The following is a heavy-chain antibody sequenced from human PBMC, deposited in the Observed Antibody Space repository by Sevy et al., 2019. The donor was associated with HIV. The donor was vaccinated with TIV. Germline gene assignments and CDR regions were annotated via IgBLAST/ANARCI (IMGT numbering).Heavy chain of an antibody. D-gene: IGHD3-3*01. CDR3: ARDLYDFWSGYYKGSMDV. CDR1: GFTFSSYS. Sequence: GGSLRLSCAASGFTFSSYSMNWVRQAPGKGLEWVSYISSSSSTIYYADSVKGRFTISRDNAKNSLYLQMNSLRDEDTAVYYCARDLYDFWSGYYKGSMDVWGQGTTVTVS. V-gene: IGHV3-48*02. CDR2: ISSSSSTI. J-gene: IGHJ6*02.